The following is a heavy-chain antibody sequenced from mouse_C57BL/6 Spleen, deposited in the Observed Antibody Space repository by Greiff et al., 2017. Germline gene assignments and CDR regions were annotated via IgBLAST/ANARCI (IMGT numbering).Heavy chain of an antibody. J-gene: IGHJ2*01. D-gene: IGHD1-1*01. CDR3: TTPTTVDYFDY. Sequence: VQLQQSGAELVRPGASVKLSCTASGFNIKDDYMHWVKQRPEQGLEWIGWIDPENGDTEYASKFQGKATITADTSSNTAYLQLSSLTSEDTAVYYCTTPTTVDYFDYWGQGTTLTVSS. CDR2: IDPENGDT. V-gene: IGHV14-4*01. CDR1: GFNIKDDY.